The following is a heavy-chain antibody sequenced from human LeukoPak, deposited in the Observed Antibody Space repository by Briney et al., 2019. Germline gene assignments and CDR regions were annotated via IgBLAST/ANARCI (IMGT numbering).Heavy chain of an antibody. CDR1: GFTFSRHW. CDR2: IKEDGGVK. J-gene: IGHJ4*02. Sequence: GSPRLSCADSGFTFSRHWMDWVRQAPGKGLEWVANIKEDGGVKNYVDSVKGRFTISRDNAKNSLYLQMNSLRAEDTAVYYCARGYCSSTSCYPGRRYFDYWGQGTLVTVSS. V-gene: IGHV3-7*01. CDR3: ARGYCSSTSCYPGRRYFDY. D-gene: IGHD2-2*01.